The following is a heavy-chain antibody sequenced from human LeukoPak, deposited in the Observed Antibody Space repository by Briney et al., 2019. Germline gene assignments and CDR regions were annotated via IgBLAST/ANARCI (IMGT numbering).Heavy chain of an antibody. J-gene: IGHJ4*02. CDR1: GGSISSYY. Sequence: ETLSLTCTVSGGSISSYYWSWIRQPPGKGLEWMGYIYYSGTTSYSPSLKSRVTIAVDTSKNQFSLKLSSVTAADTAVYYCARDRGRPYYFDYWGQGTLVTVSS. V-gene: IGHV4-59*01. CDR2: IYYSGTT. CDR3: ARDRGRPYYFDY.